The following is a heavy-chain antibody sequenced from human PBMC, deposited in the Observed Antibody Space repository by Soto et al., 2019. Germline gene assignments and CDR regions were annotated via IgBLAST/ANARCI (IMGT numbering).Heavy chain of an antibody. J-gene: IGHJ5*02. CDR3: AKDRAWELLAGWFDP. Sequence: GGSLRLSCAASGFTFSSYGMHWVRQAPGKGLEWVAVISYDGSNKYYADSVKGRFTISRDNSKNTLYLQMNSLRAEDTAVYYCAKDRAWELLAGWFDPWGQGTLVTVSS. V-gene: IGHV3-30*18. CDR2: ISYDGSNK. CDR1: GFTFSSYG. D-gene: IGHD1-26*01.